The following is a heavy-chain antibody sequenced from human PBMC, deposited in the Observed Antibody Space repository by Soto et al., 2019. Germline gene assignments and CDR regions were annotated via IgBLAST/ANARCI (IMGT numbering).Heavy chain of an antibody. CDR3: ARYPQEVLSQYFDY. D-gene: IGHD4-4*01. CDR1: GFNFDKYA. V-gene: IGHV3-23*01. CDR2: ISGHGGST. J-gene: IGHJ4*02. Sequence: HPGGSLRLSCSTSGFNFDKYAMSWVRQAPGKGLEWVSSISGHGGSTWYADSVKGRFTIARDNSKNTLYLEMNSLRAQDTALYYCARYPQEVLSQYFDYWGKGTLVTVSS.